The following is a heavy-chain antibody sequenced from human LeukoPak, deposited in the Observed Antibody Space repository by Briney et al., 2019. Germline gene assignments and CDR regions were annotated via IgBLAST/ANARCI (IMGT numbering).Heavy chain of an antibody. CDR2: ISGGGGST. Sequence: GGSLRLSCVASGFTLSSYAMTWVRQAPEKGLEWVSSISGGGGSTYYADSVKGRFTMSRDNSKNTVYLLLNSLRPDDTAVYYCVKESSVRGVSIGDYWGQGTLVTVSS. CDR1: GFTLSSYA. V-gene: IGHV3-23*01. D-gene: IGHD3-10*01. J-gene: IGHJ4*02. CDR3: VKESSVRGVSIGDY.